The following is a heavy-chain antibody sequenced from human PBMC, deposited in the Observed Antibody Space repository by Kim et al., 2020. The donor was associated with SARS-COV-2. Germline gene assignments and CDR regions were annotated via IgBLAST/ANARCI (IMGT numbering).Heavy chain of an antibody. V-gene: IGHV4-34*01. CDR1: GGSFSDYY. CDR2: INHSGST. J-gene: IGHJ2*01. Sequence: SETLSLTCAVYGGSFSDYYWSWIRQPPGKGLEWIGEINHSGSTNYNPSLKSRVTISVDTSKNQFSLKLSSVTAADTAVYYCARYRDYSNYGRVLSRHYW. D-gene: IGHD4-4*01. CDR3: ARYRDYSNYGRVLSRHYW.